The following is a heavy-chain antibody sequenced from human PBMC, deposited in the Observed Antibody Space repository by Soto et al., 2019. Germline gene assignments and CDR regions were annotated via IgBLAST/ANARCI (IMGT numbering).Heavy chain of an antibody. CDR3: GRGRWGGLGEFWH. V-gene: IGHV3-64*07. J-gene: IGHJ1*01. CDR1: GFTFSNSA. D-gene: IGHD3-16*01. CDR2: ITRDGGST. Sequence: EVQLVESGGGLVQPGGSLRLSCVASGFTFSNSAMHWVRQPPGEGLEYVSSITRDGGSTQYADSVRARFTISRDNSKNTRYFTMGGRRPGVMAVYYCGRGRWGGLGEFWHWGQCTLVTVSS.